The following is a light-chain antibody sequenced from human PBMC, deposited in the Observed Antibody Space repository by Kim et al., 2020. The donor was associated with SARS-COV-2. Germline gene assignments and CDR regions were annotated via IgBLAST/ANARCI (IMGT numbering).Light chain of an antibody. CDR1: NGSIGNNY. CDR2: EDK. CDR3: QSYDIFNQI. Sequence: GKTVTDSCSRSNGSIGNNYVQWYQQRPGSAPPNLIYEDKQRPSGVPDRFSGSIDSSSNSASLTISGLKTEDEADYYCQSYDIFNQIFGGGTQLTVL. J-gene: IGLJ2*01. V-gene: IGLV6-57*03.